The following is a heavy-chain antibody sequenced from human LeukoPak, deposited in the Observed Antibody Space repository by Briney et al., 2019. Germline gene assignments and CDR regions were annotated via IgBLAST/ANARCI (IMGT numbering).Heavy chain of an antibody. V-gene: IGHV1-46*01. CDR1: GYTFTSY. CDR3: AAGGTVTNAFDI. D-gene: IGHD4-17*01. CDR2: INPSGGST. J-gene: IGHJ3*02. Sequence: ASVKVSCKASGYTFTSYMHWVRQAPGQGLEWMGIINPSGGSTSYAQKFQGRVTMTRDTSMSTVYMELSSLRSEDTAVYYCAAGGTVTNAFDIWGQGTMVTVSS.